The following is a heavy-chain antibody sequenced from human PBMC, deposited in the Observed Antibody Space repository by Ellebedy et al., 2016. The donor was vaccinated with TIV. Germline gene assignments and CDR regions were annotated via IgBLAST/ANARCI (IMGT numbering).Heavy chain of an antibody. CDR2: ISSNSGFR. CDR3: ARDKITMVRGVHNGMDV. CDR1: GFNFSDYY. V-gene: IGHV3-11*06. Sequence: GESLKISCAASGFNFSDYYMNWIRQAPGKGLEWVSYISSNSGFRNYVDSVKGRFTISRDNAENSLYLQMHSPRAEDTAVYYCARDKITMVRGVHNGMDVWGQGTTVTVSS. J-gene: IGHJ6*02. D-gene: IGHD3-10*01.